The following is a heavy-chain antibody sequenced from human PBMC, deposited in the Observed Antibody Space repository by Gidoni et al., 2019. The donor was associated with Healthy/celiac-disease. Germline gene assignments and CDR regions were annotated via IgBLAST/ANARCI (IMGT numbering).Heavy chain of an antibody. CDR2: SRSKAYGWTT. CDR3: TRVGFWSGYLD. V-gene: IGHV3-49*03. J-gene: IGHJ4*02. D-gene: IGHD3-3*01. CDR1: GFTFGDYA. Sequence: EVQLVESGGGLVQPGRSLRLSCTASGFTFGDYAMSWFRQAPGKGLEWVGFSRSKAYGWTTEYAASVKGRVIISRDDSKSIAYLQMNSLKTEDTAVYYCTRVGFWSGYLDWGQGTLVTVSS.